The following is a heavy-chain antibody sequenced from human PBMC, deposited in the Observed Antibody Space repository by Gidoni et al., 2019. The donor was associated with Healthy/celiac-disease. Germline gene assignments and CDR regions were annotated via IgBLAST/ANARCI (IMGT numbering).Heavy chain of an antibody. V-gene: IGHV5-51*01. CDR2: IYPGDSDT. Sequence: EVQLVQSGAEVKKPGESLKISCKGSGYSFTSYWIGWVRQMPGKGLEWMWIIYPGDSDTRYRPSFQGQVTISADKSISTAYLQWSSLKASDTAMYYCARLRYCSSTSCYRLGTGVDYWGQGTLVTVSS. D-gene: IGHD2-2*01. CDR1: GYSFTSYW. CDR3: ARLRYCSSTSCYRLGTGVDY. J-gene: IGHJ4*02.